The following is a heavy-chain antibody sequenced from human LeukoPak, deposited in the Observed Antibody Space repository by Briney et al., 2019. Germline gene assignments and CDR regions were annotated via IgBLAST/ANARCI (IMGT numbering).Heavy chain of an antibody. D-gene: IGHD2-2*01. Sequence: GGSLRLSCAASGFTFSDYWMHWVRQAPGKGLEWVAVIWYDGSNKYYADSVKGRFTISRDNSKNTLYLQMNSLRAEDTAVYYCARDGYCSSTSCSVDYWGQGTLVTVSS. CDR2: IWYDGSNK. CDR3: ARDGYCSSTSCSVDY. J-gene: IGHJ4*02. CDR1: GFTFSDYW. V-gene: IGHV3-33*08.